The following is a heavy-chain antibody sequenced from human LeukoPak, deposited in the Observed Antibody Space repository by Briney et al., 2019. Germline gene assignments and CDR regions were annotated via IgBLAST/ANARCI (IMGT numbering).Heavy chain of an antibody. CDR1: GGSFSGYY. CDR2: ISHSGST. J-gene: IGHJ5*02. CDR3: ARSKQQPPRKGRFDP. D-gene: IGHD6-13*01. V-gene: IGHV4-34*01. Sequence: SETLSLTCAVYGGSFSGYYWSWIRQPPGKGLEWIGEISHSGSTNYNPSLKSRVTISVDTSKNQFSLKLSSVTAADTAVYYCARSKQQPPRKGRFDPWGQGTLVTVSS.